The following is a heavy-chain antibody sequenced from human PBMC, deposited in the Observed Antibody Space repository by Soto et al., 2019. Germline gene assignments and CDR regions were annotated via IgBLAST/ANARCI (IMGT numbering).Heavy chain of an antibody. CDR3: ARGQGYCSGGSCYSTEYYYYMDV. CDR2: INHSGST. D-gene: IGHD2-15*01. Sequence: SETLSLTCAVYGGSFSGYYWSWIRQPPGKGLEWIGEINHSGSTNYNPSLKSRVTISVDTSKNQFSLKLSSVTAADTAVYYCARGQGYCSGGSCYSTEYYYYMDVWGKGTTVTVSS. CDR1: GGSFSGYY. J-gene: IGHJ6*03. V-gene: IGHV4-34*01.